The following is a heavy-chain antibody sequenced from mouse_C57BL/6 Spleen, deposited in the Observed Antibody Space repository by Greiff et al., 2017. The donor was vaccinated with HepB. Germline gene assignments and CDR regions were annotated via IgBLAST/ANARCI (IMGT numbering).Heavy chain of an antibody. CDR1: GFNIKNTY. CDR3: ARAFITNAMDY. J-gene: IGHJ4*01. Sequence: EVKLVESVAELVRPGASVKLSCTASGFNIKNTYMHWVKQRPEQGLEWIGRIDPANGNTKYAPKFQGKATITADTSSTTAYLQLSSLTSEDTAIYYCARAFITNAMDYWGQGTSVTVSS. V-gene: IGHV14-3*01. D-gene: IGHD1-1*01. CDR2: IDPANGNT.